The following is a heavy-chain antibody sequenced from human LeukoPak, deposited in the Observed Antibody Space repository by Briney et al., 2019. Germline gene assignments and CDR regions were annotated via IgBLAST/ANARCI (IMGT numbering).Heavy chain of an antibody. J-gene: IGHJ4*02. Sequence: PGGSLRLSCAASVFTFSSYAMSWVRQAPGKGLEWVSAISGSGGSTYYADSVKGRFTISRDNSKNTLYLQMNSLRAEDTAVYYCAKDPGLLWFGESQYFDYWGQGTLVTVSS. CDR2: ISGSGGST. CDR1: VFTFSSYA. V-gene: IGHV3-23*01. CDR3: AKDPGLLWFGESQYFDY. D-gene: IGHD3-10*01.